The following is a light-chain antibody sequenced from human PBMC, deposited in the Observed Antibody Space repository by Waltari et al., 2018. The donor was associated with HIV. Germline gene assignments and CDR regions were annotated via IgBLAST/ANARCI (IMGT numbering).Light chain of an antibody. CDR1: SGSVSTTYH. J-gene: IGLJ3*02. V-gene: IGLV8-61*01. CDR2: STN. CDR3: VLYMGSGLRV. Sequence: QTVVTQEPSFSVSPGGTVTLTCGLSSGSVSTTYHPSWYQQTPGQAPRTLIYSTNTRSSGVPDRFSGSILGNKAALTITGAQADDESDYYCVLYMGSGLRVFGGGTKLTVL.